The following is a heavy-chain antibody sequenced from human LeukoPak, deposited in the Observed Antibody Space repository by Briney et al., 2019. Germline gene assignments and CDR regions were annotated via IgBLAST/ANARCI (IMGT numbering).Heavy chain of an antibody. J-gene: IGHJ3*02. V-gene: IGHV4-59*12. CDR1: GGSISSYY. CDR2: IYYSGST. D-gene: IGHD2-8*01. CDR3: ARDQISMNAFDM. Sequence: SETLSLTCTVSGGSISSYYWSWIRQPPGKGLEWIGYIYYSGSTNYNPSLKSRVTISVDTSKNQFSLKLSSVTAADTAVYYCARDQISMNAFDMWGQGTMVTVSS.